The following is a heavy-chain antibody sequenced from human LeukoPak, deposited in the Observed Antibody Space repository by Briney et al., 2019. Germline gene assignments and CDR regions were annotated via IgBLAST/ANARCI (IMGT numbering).Heavy chain of an antibody. D-gene: IGHD2/OR15-2a*01. CDR2: IYTTGST. CDR1: GDSIRGYY. V-gene: IGHV4-4*07. J-gene: IGHJ2*01. Sequence: RASETLSLTCTVSGDSIRGYYWSWIREPAGKGLEWIGHIYTTGSTTYNPSLKSRVTMSVDTSKNQFSLHLNSVTAADTAVYYCARGYYSGWYFDLWGRGTLVTVSS. CDR3: ARGYYSGWYFDL.